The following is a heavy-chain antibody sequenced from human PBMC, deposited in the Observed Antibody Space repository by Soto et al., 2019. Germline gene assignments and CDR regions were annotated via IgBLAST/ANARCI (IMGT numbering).Heavy chain of an antibody. J-gene: IGHJ5*02. V-gene: IGHV4-59*01. CDR3: AREAVVVPAALLIGSSSWSNWFDP. D-gene: IGHD2-2*01. CDR2: IYYSGST. CDR1: GGSISSYY. Sequence: SETLSLTCTVSGGSISSYYWSWIRQPPGKGLEWIGYIYYSGSTNYNPSLKSRVTISVDTSKNKFSLKLSSVTAADTAVYYCAREAVVVPAALLIGSSSWSNWFDPWGQGTLVTVSS.